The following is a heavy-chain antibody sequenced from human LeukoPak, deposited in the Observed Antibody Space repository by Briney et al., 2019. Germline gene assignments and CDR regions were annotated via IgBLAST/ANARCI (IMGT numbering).Heavy chain of an antibody. J-gene: IGHJ4*02. D-gene: IGHD6-19*01. Sequence: SETLSLTCTVSGGSISSYYWSWIRQPPGKGLGWIGYIYYSGSTNYNPSLKSRVTISVDTSKNQFSLKLSSVTAADTAVYYCARGAVAGTFDYWSQGTLVTVSS. V-gene: IGHV4-59*01. CDR3: ARGAVAGTFDY. CDR1: GGSISSYY. CDR2: IYYSGST.